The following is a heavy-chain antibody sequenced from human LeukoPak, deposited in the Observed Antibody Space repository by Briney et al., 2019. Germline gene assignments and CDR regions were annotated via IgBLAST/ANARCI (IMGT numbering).Heavy chain of an antibody. V-gene: IGHV7-4-1*02. D-gene: IGHD1-26*01. J-gene: IGHJ4*02. CDR1: GYTFTSYA. CDR2: INTNTGNP. CDR3: ARTQRYSGSYYVFDY. Sequence: GASVKVSFKASGYTFTSYAMNWVRQAPGQGLEWMGWINTNTGNPTYAQGFTGRFVFSLDTSVSTAYLQISSLKAEDTAVYYCARTQRYSGSYYVFDYWGQGTLVTVSS.